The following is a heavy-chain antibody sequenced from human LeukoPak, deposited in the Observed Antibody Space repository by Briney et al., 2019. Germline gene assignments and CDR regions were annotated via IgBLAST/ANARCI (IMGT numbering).Heavy chain of an antibody. Sequence: QPGRSLRLSCAASGFTFSSYAMHWVRQAPGKGLEWVAVISYDGSNKYYADSVKGRFTISRDNSKNTLYLQMNSLRAEDTAVYYCARDPRGSGSYGGTFDYWGQGTLVTVSS. J-gene: IGHJ4*02. CDR2: ISYDGSNK. CDR1: GFTFSSYA. D-gene: IGHD3-10*01. CDR3: ARDPRGSGSYGGTFDY. V-gene: IGHV3-30*04.